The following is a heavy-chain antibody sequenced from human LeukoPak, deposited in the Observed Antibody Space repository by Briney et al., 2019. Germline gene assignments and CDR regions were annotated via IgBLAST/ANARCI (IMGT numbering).Heavy chain of an antibody. Sequence: SGTLSLTCAVSGGSISSSNWWSGGREPPGRGLEGIGEIYGSGSTNYNPSLKSRVTISVDKSKNHFSLKLSSVTAADTAVYYCASLYYGSGSLAIGGQGTMVTVSS. D-gene: IGHD3-10*01. V-gene: IGHV4-4*02. CDR1: GGSISSSNW. CDR3: ASLYYGSGSLAI. CDR2: IYGSGST. J-gene: IGHJ3*02.